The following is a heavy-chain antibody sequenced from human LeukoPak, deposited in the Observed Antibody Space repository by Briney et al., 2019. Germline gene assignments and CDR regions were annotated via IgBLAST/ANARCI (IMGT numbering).Heavy chain of an antibody. CDR3: ATKLSSWNNVGWFDP. V-gene: IGHV1-24*01. CDR2: FDPEDGET. Sequence: GASVKVSCKVSGYTLTELSMHWVRQAPGKGLEWMGGFDPEDGETIYAQKFQGRVTMTEDTSTDTAYMELSSLRSEDTAVYYCATKLSSWNNVGWFDPWGQGTLVTVSS. J-gene: IGHJ5*02. D-gene: IGHD1/OR15-1a*01. CDR1: GYTLTELS.